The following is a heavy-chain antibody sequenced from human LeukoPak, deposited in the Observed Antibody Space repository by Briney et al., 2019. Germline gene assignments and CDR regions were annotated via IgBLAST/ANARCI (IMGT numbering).Heavy chain of an antibody. D-gene: IGHD3-22*01. J-gene: IGHJ4*02. V-gene: IGHV4-39*01. CDR2: IYYSGST. CDR1: GGSISSSSYY. CDR3: ATGWAPASTYYYDSSGWYFDY. Sequence: SETLSLTCTVSGGSISSSSYYWGWLRQPPGKGLEWIGSIYYSGSTYYNPSLKSRVTISVDTSKNQFSLKLSSVTAADTAVYYCATGWAPASTYYYDSSGWYFDYWGQGTLVTVSS.